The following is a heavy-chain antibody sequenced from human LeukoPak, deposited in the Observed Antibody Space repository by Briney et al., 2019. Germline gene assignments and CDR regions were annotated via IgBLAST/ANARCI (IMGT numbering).Heavy chain of an antibody. J-gene: IGHJ4*02. Sequence: GGSLRLSCEASGFTFTYAWMNWVRQAPGKGPEWVGHITSGGTTDYAAPVKGRFTFSREDSKNTVYLQMNSLKMEDTAMYYCIADVPTLDTQLDYWGQGTLVTVSS. CDR2: ITSGGTT. CDR1: GFTFTYAW. V-gene: IGHV3-15*01. D-gene: IGHD4-23*01. CDR3: IADVPTLDTQLDY.